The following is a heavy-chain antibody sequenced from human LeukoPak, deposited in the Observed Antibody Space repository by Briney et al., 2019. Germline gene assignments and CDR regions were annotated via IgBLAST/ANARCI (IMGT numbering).Heavy chain of an antibody. J-gene: IGHJ5*02. CDR3: ARFTPQGYGWGGYNRFDP. CDR2: IYSSGST. V-gene: IGHV4-4*07. CDR1: GGSISTYY. Sequence: SVTLSLTCTVSGGSISTYYWSCIRQPAGKGLEWIGRIYSSGSTNYNPSLKSRVTMPVDTSKNQFSLKLSSMTAADTAVYYCARFTPQGYGWGGYNRFDPWGQGTLVTVSS. D-gene: IGHD3-16*01.